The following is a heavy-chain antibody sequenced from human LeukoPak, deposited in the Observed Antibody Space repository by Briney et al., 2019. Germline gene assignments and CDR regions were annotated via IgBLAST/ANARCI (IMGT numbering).Heavy chain of an antibody. CDR1: GYTFTGDY. CDR3: ARMYYDFWSGPSGYFDY. V-gene: IGHV1-2*02. J-gene: IGHJ4*02. Sequence: ASVKVSCKASGYTFTGDYMHWVRQAPGQGLEWMGWINPNSGGTNYAQKFQGRVTMTRDTSISTAYMELSRLRSDDTAVYYCARMYYDFWSGPSGYFDYWGQGTLVTVSS. CDR2: INPNSGGT. D-gene: IGHD3-3*01.